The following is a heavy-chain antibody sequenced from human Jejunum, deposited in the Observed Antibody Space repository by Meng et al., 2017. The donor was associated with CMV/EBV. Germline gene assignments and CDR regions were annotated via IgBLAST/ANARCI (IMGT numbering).Heavy chain of an antibody. CDR2: IRNDGIMT. CDR1: GFTFNNYW. D-gene: IGHD5-18*01. V-gene: IGHV3-74*01. J-gene: IGHJ4*02. Sequence: VRLVEGGGGLVQPWGSLGLVCVALGFTFNNYWMQGVRQTPGKGLVWVSRIRNDGIMTNYADSVKGRFIISRDISKNALFLQLNSVTAEDTAVYYCAKSPGYSYGEHGYFDLWGQGSLVTVSS. CDR3: AKSPGYSYGEHGYFDL.